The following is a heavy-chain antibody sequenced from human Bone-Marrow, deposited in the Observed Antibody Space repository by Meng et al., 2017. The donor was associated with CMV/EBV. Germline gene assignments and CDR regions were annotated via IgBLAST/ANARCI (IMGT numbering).Heavy chain of an antibody. J-gene: IGHJ4*02. CDR3: ARRFTAQGFDY. V-gene: IGHV2-26*01. CDR1: GFPLSNARMG. Sequence: SGPTLVKPTETLTLTCTVSGFPLSNARMGVSWIRQPPGKALEWFAHIFSNDEKSYSTPLKSRLTISKDTSKSQVVLTMTNMDPVDKATYCCARRFTAQGFDYWGQGTLVTVSS. D-gene: IGHD5-18*01. CDR2: IFSNDEK.